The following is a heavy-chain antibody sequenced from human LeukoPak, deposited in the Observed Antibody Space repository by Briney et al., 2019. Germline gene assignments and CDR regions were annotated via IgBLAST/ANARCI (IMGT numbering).Heavy chain of an antibody. CDR3: VRDPPQWEFTLDD. J-gene: IGHJ4*02. D-gene: IGHD1-26*01. V-gene: IGHV3-74*01. Sequence: GGSLRLSCAASGFSLSDYWMHWVRQTPGTGLVWVSRINGDGGTTTYADSVKGRFTISRDNAKNTLYLQMSSLRVEDTAVYYCVRDPPQWEFTLDDWGQGILVTVSS. CDR1: GFSLSDYW. CDR2: INGDGGTT.